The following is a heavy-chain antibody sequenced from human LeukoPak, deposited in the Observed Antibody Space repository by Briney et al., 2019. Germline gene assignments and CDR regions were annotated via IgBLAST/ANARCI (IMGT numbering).Heavy chain of an antibody. V-gene: IGHV3-9*01. CDR2: ISWNSGSL. D-gene: IGHD4-23*01. CDR1: GFTFDDYA. J-gene: IGHJ4*02. CDR3: AKAEGFFGGYYDH. Sequence: PGGSLRLSCAASGFTFDDYAMHWVRQAPGKGLEWVSGISWNSGSLDYADSVKGRFTISRDNAKNSLYLQMNSLRAEDTAFYYCAKAEGFFGGYYDHWGQGTLVTVSS.